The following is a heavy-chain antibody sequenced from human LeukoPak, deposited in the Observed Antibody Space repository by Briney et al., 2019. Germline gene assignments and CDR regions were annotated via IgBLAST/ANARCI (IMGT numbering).Heavy chain of an antibody. V-gene: IGHV1-2*02. CDR3: ARGMGDHGDYVPWYFDL. CDR2: INPNSGGT. D-gene: IGHD4-17*01. CDR1: GYTFTGYY. J-gene: IGHJ2*01. Sequence: ASVKVSCKASGYTFTGYYMHWVRQAPGQGLEWMGWINPNSGGTNYAQKFQGRVTMTRDTSISTAYMELSRLRSDDTAVYYCARGMGDHGDYVPWYFDLWGRGTLVTVSS.